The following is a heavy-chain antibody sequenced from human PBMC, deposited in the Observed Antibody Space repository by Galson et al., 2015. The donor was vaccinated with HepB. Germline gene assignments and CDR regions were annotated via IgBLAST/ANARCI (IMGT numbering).Heavy chain of an antibody. V-gene: IGHV4-34*01. J-gene: IGHJ4*02. CDR3: ARGRGHYGSGSYIPN. D-gene: IGHD3-10*01. Sequence: TLSLTCAVYGGSFSGYYWSWIRQPPGKGLEWIGEINHSGSTNYNPSLKSRVTISVDTSKNQFSLKLSSVTAADTAVYYCARGRGHYGSGSYIPNWGQGTLVTVSS. CDR2: INHSGST. CDR1: GGSFSGYY.